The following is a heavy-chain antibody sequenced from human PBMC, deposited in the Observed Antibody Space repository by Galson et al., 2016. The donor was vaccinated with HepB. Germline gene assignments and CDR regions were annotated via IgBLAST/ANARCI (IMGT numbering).Heavy chain of an antibody. V-gene: IGHV3-53*01. CDR3: ARDQGYSYGYYYFDY. Sequence: SLRLSCAASGFTVSSKYMSWVRQAPGKGLEWVSVIYSGGSTYYTDSVKGRFTISRDNSKNTLYLQMNSLRAEDTAVYYCARDQGYSYGYYYFDYWGQGTLVTDSS. J-gene: IGHJ4*02. CDR2: IYSGGST. CDR1: GFTVSSKY. D-gene: IGHD5-18*01.